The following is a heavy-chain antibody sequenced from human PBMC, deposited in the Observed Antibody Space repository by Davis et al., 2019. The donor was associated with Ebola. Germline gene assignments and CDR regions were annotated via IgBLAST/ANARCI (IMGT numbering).Heavy chain of an antibody. CDR1: GGALSGYY. CDR3: ARHVFYSDSSGYYFYFDY. J-gene: IGHJ4*02. CDR2: IYYSGST. D-gene: IGHD3-22*01. Sequence: SETLSLTCTVSGGALSGYYWSWIRQPPGKGLEWIGYIYYSGSTNYNPSLKSRVTISVDTSKNQFSLQLSSVTAADTAVYYCARHVFYSDSSGYYFYFDYWGQGTLVTVSS. V-gene: IGHV4-59*08.